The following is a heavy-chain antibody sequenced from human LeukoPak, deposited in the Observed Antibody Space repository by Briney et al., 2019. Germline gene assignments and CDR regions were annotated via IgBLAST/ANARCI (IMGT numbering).Heavy chain of an antibody. CDR1: GGSISSSSYY. CDR2: IYYSGST. J-gene: IGHJ4*02. Sequence: SETLSLTYTVSGGSISSSSYYWGWIRQPPGKGLEWIGSIYYSGSTYYNPSLKSRVTISVDTSKNQFSLKLSSVTAADTAVYYCARQEGGAVVVPAATFDYWGQGTLVTVSS. D-gene: IGHD2-2*01. CDR3: ARQEGGAVVVPAATFDY. V-gene: IGHV4-39*01.